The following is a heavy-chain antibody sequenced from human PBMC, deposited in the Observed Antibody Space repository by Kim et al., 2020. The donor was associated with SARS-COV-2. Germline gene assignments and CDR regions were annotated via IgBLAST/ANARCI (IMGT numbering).Heavy chain of an antibody. CDR1: GFTFNNAW. CDR3: TTGYDYDYYYGMDV. Sequence: GGSLRLSCAASGFTFNNAWMSWVRQAPGKGLEWVGRIKSKTDGGTTDYAAPVKGRFTISRDDSKNTLYLQMNSLKTEDTAVYYCTTGYDYDYYYGMDVWGQGTTVTVSS. V-gene: IGHV3-15*01. D-gene: IGHD5-12*01. J-gene: IGHJ6*02. CDR2: IKSKTDGGTT.